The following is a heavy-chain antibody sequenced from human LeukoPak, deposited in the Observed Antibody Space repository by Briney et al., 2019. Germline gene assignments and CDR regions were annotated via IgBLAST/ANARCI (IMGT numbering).Heavy chain of an antibody. V-gene: IGHV1-18*01. CDR3: ARDWELRFRQGGLDY. D-gene: IGHD3-3*01. Sequence: ASVKVSCKASGYTFTSYGISWVRQAPGQGLEWMGRINPRDGETSFAQKFQGRVSMTRDTSVSSAYMELSGLRSDDTAVYYCARDWELRFRQGGLDYWGQGTLVTVSS. CDR2: INPRDGET. CDR1: GYTFTSYG. J-gene: IGHJ4*02.